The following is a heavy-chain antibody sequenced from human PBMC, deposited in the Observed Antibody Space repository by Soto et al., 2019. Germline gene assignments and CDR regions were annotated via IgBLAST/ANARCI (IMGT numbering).Heavy chain of an antibody. Sequence: GGSLRLSCVASGFTFRTYTMNWVRPAPGKGLEWVSGIRGFSPYTFYSESVKGRFTISRDNAKNSLYLQMNSLRAEDTAVYYCARDRGYDAHDYYYNAMDVWGQGTTVTVSS. J-gene: IGHJ6*02. D-gene: IGHD2-15*01. CDR2: IRGFSPYT. V-gene: IGHV3-21*01. CDR1: GFTFRTYT. CDR3: ARDRGYDAHDYYYNAMDV.